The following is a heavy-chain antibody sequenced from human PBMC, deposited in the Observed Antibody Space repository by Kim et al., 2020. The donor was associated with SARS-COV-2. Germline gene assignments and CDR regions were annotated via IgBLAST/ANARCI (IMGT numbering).Heavy chain of an antibody. CDR3: ASDPDYGGYSRKDY. D-gene: IGHD4-17*01. CDR1: GLTFSSRG. V-gene: IGHV3-74*01. J-gene: IGHJ4*02. Sequence: GGSLRLSCVASGLTFSSRGMHWVRQPPGKGLVWVSRIKSDGSDIIYADSVKGRFTISRDNAKNTLYLQMNSLRAEDTAVYYCASDPDYGGYSRKDYWGRGTLVTVSS. CDR2: IKSDGSDI.